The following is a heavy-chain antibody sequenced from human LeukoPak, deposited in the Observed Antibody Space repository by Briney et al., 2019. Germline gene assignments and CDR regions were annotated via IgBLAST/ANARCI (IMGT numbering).Heavy chain of an antibody. V-gene: IGHV3-23*01. J-gene: IGHJ5*02. D-gene: IGHD3-22*01. CDR1: GFTFSSYA. Sequence: PGGSLRLSCAASGFTFSSYAMSWVRQAPGKGLEWVSAISGSGGSTYYADSVKGRFTISRDNSKNTLYLQMNSLRAEDTAVYYCAKDPAVEIVVGRFDPWGQGTLVTVSS. CDR2: ISGSGGST. CDR3: AKDPAVEIVVGRFDP.